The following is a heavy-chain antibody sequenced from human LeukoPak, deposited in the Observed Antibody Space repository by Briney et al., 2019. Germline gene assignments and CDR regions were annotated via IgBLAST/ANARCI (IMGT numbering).Heavy chain of an antibody. D-gene: IGHD6-19*01. CDR3: ARDLSSGWTPYFDY. CDR2: IWYDGSNK. CDR1: GFTFSSYG. Sequence: GGSLRLSCAASGFTFSSYGMHWVRQAPGKGLEWVAVIWYDGSNKYYADSVKGRFTISRDNSKNTLYLQMNSLRAEDTAVYYCARDLSSGWTPYFDYWGQGTLVTVSS. J-gene: IGHJ4*02. V-gene: IGHV3-33*01.